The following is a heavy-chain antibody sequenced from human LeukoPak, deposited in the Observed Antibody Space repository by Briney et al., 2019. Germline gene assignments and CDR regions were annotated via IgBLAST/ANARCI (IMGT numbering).Heavy chain of an antibody. Sequence: NPGGSLRLSCAASGFNLSTYGMNWVRQAPGKGLEWVSSISRGSIHIYYGDSVKGRFTISRDNANNALYLHMNSLRAEDTAVYYCARVPGSWSGYYVDYWGQGTLVTVSS. D-gene: IGHD3-3*01. CDR3: ARVPGSWSGYYVDY. CDR2: ISRGSIHI. V-gene: IGHV3-21*01. J-gene: IGHJ4*02. CDR1: GFNLSTYG.